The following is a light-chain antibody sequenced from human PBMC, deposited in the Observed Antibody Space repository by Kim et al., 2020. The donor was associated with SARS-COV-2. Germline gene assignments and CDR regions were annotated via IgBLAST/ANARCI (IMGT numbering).Light chain of an antibody. Sequence: AAEGDRVTINWRESQDIRNDVGWYQQSQGRAPKRLIYGASSLKSGVPSRFSGSGSGTEFTLTIRSLQPEDCATYVCLQHNSYPSTFGQGTRLEIK. J-gene: IGKJ5*01. CDR3: LQHNSYPST. V-gene: IGKV1-17*01. CDR2: GAS. CDR1: QDIRND.